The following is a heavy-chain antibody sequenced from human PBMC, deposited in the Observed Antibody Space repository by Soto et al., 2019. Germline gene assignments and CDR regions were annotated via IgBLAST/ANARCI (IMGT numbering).Heavy chain of an antibody. D-gene: IGHD3-16*01. CDR1: GFTFSSYA. J-gene: IGHJ4*02. V-gene: IGHV3-23*01. CDR3: AKVRGVWGSYDY. Sequence: GGSLRLSCAASGFTFSSYAMTWVRQAPGKGLESVSAISGSGGTAFYADSVKGRFTISRDNSKSTLFLQMNSLTAGDTAVYYCAKVRGVWGSYDYWGQGTLVTVSS. CDR2: ISGSGGTA.